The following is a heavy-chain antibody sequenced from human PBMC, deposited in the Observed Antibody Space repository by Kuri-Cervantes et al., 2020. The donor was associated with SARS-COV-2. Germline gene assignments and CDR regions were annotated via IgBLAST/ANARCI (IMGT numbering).Heavy chain of an antibody. D-gene: IGHD3-22*01. CDR2: VRGKANNYAT. CDR1: GFLFSASA. CDR3: TTDLGYYDSSGYRFDY. Sequence: GESLKISCEVSGFLFSASAIHWVRQGSGKGLEWIGRVRGKANNYATAYAASVKGRFTISRDDSKNMAYLQMNSLKTEDTAVYYCTTDLGYYDSSGYRFDYWGQGTLVTVSS. J-gene: IGHJ4*02. V-gene: IGHV3-73*01.